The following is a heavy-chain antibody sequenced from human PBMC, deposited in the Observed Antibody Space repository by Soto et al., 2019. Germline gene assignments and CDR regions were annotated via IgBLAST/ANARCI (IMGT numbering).Heavy chain of an antibody. CDR3: VMVDNYVTPTPQDV. D-gene: IGHD3-16*01. J-gene: IGHJ6*02. V-gene: IGHV1-18*01. CDR1: GYIFVNYG. Sequence: QVQLVQSGDEVKKPGASVKVSCKASGYIFVNYGIAWVRQAPGQGLEWMGWISPYTGNTDSATKVQGRLTMTTDTSXSTAYMDLGSLTSDDTAMYYCVMVDNYVTPTPQDVWGQGTTVTVSS. CDR2: ISPYTGNT.